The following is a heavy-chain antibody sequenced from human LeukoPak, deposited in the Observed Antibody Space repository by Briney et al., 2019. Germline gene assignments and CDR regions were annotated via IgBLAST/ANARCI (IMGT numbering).Heavy chain of an antibody. CDR2: IKQDGSEK. CDR1: GIIFSSYW. D-gene: IGHD2-15*01. V-gene: IGHV3-7*01. CDR3: ARDRDHPVVVGVWNYFDF. J-gene: IGHJ4*02. Sequence: GGSLRLSCAASGIIFSSYWMSWVRQAPGRGLEWVANIKQDGSEKYYVDSVKGRFTISRDNAKNSLYLQMNSLRAEDTAVYYCARDRDHPVVVGVWNYFDFWGQGTLVTVSS.